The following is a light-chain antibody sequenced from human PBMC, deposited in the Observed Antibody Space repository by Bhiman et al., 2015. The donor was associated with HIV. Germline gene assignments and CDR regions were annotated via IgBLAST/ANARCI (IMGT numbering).Light chain of an antibody. CDR1: RLGDIY. V-gene: IGLV3-1*01. Sequence: SYELTQPPSVSVSPGQTASITCSGHRLGDIYVSWYQQRPGQSPVLIIYQDAKRPSGIPERFSGSSSGTIVTLTITGVQSEDEAEYYCQSVDNRDAVVFGGGTKLTVL. J-gene: IGLJ3*02. CDR3: QSVDNRDAVV. CDR2: QDA.